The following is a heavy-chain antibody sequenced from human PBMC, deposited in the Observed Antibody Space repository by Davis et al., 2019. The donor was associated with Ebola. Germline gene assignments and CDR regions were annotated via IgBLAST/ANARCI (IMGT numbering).Heavy chain of an antibody. V-gene: IGHV3-7*03. D-gene: IGHD3-10*01. CDR1: GGSISSSSYY. Sequence: ETLSLTCTVSGGSISSSSYYWGWIRQPPGKGLEWVANIKQDGSEKYYVDSVKGRFTISRDNAKNSLYLQMNSLRAEDTAVYYCARDTWFGDWFGDGMDVWGQGTTVTVSS. J-gene: IGHJ6*02. CDR3: ARDTWFGDWFGDGMDV. CDR2: IKQDGSEK.